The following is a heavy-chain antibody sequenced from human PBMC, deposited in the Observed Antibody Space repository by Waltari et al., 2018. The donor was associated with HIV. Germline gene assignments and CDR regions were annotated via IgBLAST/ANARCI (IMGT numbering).Heavy chain of an antibody. V-gene: IGHV1-8*01. Sequence: QVQLVQSGAEVKKPGASVKVSCKASGYTFTSYDINWVRQATGHGLEWMGWMNPNSGNTGYAQKFQGRVTMTRNTSISTAYMELGSLRSEDTAVYYCARFNRIAARGNYWYFDLWGRGTLVTVSS. D-gene: IGHD6-6*01. CDR1: GYTFTSYD. CDR3: ARFNRIAARGNYWYFDL. J-gene: IGHJ2*01. CDR2: MNPNSGNT.